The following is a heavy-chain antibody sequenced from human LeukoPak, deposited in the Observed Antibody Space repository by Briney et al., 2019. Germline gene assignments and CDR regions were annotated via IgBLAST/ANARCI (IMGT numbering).Heavy chain of an antibody. CDR1: GGTFSSYA. Sequence: SVKVSCKASGGTFSSYAISWVRQAPGQGLEWMGGIIPIFGTANYAQKFQGRVTITADKSTSTAYMELSSLRSEDTAVYYCARVAMVRGFIGYFDYWGQGTLVTVSS. D-gene: IGHD3-10*01. CDR3: ARVAMVRGFIGYFDY. J-gene: IGHJ4*02. CDR2: IIPIFGTA. V-gene: IGHV1-69*06.